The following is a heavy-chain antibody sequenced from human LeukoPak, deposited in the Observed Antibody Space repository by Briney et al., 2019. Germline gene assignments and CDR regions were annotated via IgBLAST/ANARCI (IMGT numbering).Heavy chain of an antibody. V-gene: IGHV1-69*04. CDR2: IIPFFGIA. CDR1: GDTFSSYA. J-gene: IGHJ3*02. CDR3: ARGPREIYYDSSGAFDI. D-gene: IGHD3-22*01. Sequence: SVKVSCKASGDTFSSYAISWVRQAPGQGLEWMGRIIPFFGIANYAQKFQGRVTITADKSTSTAYIELSSLRSEDTAVYYCARGPREIYYDSSGAFDIWGQGTMGTVSS.